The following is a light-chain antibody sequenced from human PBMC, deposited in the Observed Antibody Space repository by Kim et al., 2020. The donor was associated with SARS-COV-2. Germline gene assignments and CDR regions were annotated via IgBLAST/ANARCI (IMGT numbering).Light chain of an antibody. CDR2: RTS. Sequence: DIQMTQSPSTLSASVGDRVTITCRASQSISAWLAWYQQKPGKAPKLLIYRTSDLETGVPSRFSGSGSGTEFILTISSLQPDDFATYYCQQYNTYPYNFGQGTKLEI. V-gene: IGKV1-5*03. CDR1: QSISAW. CDR3: QQYNTYPYN. J-gene: IGKJ2*01.